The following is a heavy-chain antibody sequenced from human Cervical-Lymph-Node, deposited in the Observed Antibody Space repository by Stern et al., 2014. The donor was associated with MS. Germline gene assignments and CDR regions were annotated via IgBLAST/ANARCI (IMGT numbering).Heavy chain of an antibody. CDR3: AKDLQWLAIPRDPDPLH. Sequence: EVQLVESGGALVQPGGSLRLSCAASGFTFSTFAMSWVRQSPKKGLEWVSAISPSGDMTYYADSVKGRFTISRDNSKSTLYLQMNSLRAEDSAIYYCAKDLQWLAIPRDPDPLHWGQGTLVTVSS. V-gene: IGHV3-23*04. D-gene: IGHD6-19*01. J-gene: IGHJ4*02. CDR2: ISPSGDMT. CDR1: GFTFSTFA.